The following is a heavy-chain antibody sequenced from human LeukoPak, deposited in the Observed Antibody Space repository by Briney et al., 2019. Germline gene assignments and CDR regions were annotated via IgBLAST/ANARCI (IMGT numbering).Heavy chain of an antibody. Sequence: GGSLRLSCAASGFTFSRYAMHWVRQAPGKGLEWVAVISYDGSNKYYADSVKGRFTISRDNSKNTLYLQMNSLRAEDTAVYYCARDYYGSGSLPFSWGQGTLVTVSS. V-gene: IGHV3-30-3*01. CDR1: GFTFSRYA. J-gene: IGHJ5*02. D-gene: IGHD3-10*01. CDR2: ISYDGSNK. CDR3: ARDYYGSGSLPFS.